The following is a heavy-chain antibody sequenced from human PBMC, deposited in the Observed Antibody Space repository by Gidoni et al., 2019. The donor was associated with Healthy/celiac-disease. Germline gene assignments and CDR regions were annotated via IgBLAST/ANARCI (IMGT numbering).Heavy chain of an antibody. D-gene: IGHD6-19*01. V-gene: IGHV1-69*01. J-gene: IGHJ4*02. Sequence: QVQLVQSGAEVKKPGSSVKVSCKASGGPFSSYAISWVLQAPGQGLEWMGGIIPIFGTANYAQKFQGRVTITADESTSTAYMELSSLRSEDTAVYYCASAPVYSSGWYTTHDYWGQGTLVTVSS. CDR1: GGPFSSYA. CDR2: IIPIFGTA. CDR3: ASAPVYSSGWYTTHDY.